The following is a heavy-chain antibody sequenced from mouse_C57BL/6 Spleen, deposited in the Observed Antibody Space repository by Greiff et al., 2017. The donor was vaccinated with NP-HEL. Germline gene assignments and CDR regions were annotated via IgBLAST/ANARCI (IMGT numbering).Heavy chain of an antibody. CDR3: AIYPYYGSSYEDY. Sequence: QVQLQQSGAELVKPGASVKMSCKASGYTFTSYWITWVKQRPGQGLEWIGDIYPGSGSTNYNEKFKSKATLTVDTSSSTAYMQLSSLTSADSAVYSCAIYPYYGSSYEDYWGQGTTLTVSS. J-gene: IGHJ2*01. CDR2: IYPGSGST. CDR1: GYTFTSYW. V-gene: IGHV1-55*01. D-gene: IGHD1-1*01.